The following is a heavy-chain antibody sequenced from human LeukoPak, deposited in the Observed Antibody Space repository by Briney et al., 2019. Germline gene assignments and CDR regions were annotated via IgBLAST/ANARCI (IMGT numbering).Heavy chain of an antibody. J-gene: IGHJ4*02. Sequence: GGSLRLSCAASGFTFSSYSMNWVRQAPGKGLEWVSSISCSSRYIYYADSVKGRFTISRDNAKNSLYLQMNSLRAEDTAVYYCAREDILTGYYYWGQGTLVTVSS. CDR3: AREDILTGYYY. CDR1: GFTFSSYS. V-gene: IGHV3-21*01. D-gene: IGHD3-9*01. CDR2: ISCSSRYI.